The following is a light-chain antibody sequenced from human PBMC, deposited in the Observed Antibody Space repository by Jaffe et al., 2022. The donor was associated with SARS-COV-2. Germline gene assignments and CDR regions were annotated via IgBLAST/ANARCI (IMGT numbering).Light chain of an antibody. CDR2: EGT. CDR1: TSDVGSSNF. J-gene: IGLJ2*01. CDR3: LSYAGSDTFV. Sequence: QSALTQPASVSGSPGQSITISCTGTTSDVGSSNFVSWYQQYPGKAPKLLIYEGTKRPSGVSDRFSASKSGSTASLTISGLQAEDEANYWCLSYAGSDTFVFGGGTKLAVL. V-gene: IGLV2-23*03.